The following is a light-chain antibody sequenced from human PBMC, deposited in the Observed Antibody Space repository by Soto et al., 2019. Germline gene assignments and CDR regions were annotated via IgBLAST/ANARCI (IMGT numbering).Light chain of an antibody. CDR1: SSDVGSDNL. Sequence: QSVLTQPASVSGSPGQSITISCTGTSSDVGSDNLVSWYQQYPGKAPKLMLYEGSKRPSGVSNRFSGSESGNTASLTISGLQADDEADYYCCSYTDSSTRVVFGGGTKLTVL. CDR2: EGS. J-gene: IGLJ2*01. V-gene: IGLV2-23*01. CDR3: CSYTDSSTRVV.